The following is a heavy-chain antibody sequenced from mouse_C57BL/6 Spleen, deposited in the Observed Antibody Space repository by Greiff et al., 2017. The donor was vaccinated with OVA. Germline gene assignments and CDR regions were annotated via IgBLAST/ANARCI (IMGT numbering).Heavy chain of an antibody. CDR2: IYPSDSAN. D-gene: IGHD2-5*01. V-gene: IGHV1-61*01. J-gene: IGHJ4*01. CDR3: ARRRNYSNFYAMDY. CDR1: GYTFTRYW. Sequence: VQLQQPGAELVRPGSSVKLSCKASGYTFTRYWMDWVKQRPGQGLEWIGNIYPSDSANHYNQKFKDKATLTVDKSSSTAYMQRSSLTSEDSAVYYCARRRNYSNFYAMDYWGQGTSVTVSS.